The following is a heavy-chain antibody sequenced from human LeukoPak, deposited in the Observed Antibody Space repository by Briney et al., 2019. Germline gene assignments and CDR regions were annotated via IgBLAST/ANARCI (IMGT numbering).Heavy chain of an antibody. D-gene: IGHD2-2*01. Sequence: PSETLSLTCTVSGGSISSYYWSWIRQPPGKGLEWIGYIYYSGSTNYNPSLKSRVTISVDTSKNQFSLKLSSVTAADTAVYYCARGLVPAAKDYWGQGTLVTVSS. CDR3: ARGLVPAAKDY. V-gene: IGHV4-59*12. J-gene: IGHJ4*02. CDR2: IYYSGST. CDR1: GGSISSYY.